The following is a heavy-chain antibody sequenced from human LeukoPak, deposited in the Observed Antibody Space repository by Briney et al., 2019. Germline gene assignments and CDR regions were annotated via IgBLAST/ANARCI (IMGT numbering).Heavy chain of an antibody. CDR2: INPNSGGT. Sequence: AASVKVSCKASGYTFTGYYMHWVRQAPGQGLEWMGWINPNSGGTNYAQKFQGRVTMTRDTSISTAYMELSRLRSDDTAVYYCARDSGIGYSSSIGYWGQGTLVTVSS. CDR1: GYTFTGYY. V-gene: IGHV1-2*02. CDR3: ARDSGIGYSSSIGY. D-gene: IGHD6-6*01. J-gene: IGHJ4*02.